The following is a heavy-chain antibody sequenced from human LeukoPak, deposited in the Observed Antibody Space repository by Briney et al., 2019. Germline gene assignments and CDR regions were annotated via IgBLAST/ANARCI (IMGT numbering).Heavy chain of an antibody. CDR1: GGSISSSYYY. V-gene: IGHV4-39*07. J-gene: IGHJ4*02. CDR2: IYYSGST. CDR3: ARGSPYDSSGYYPSFDY. D-gene: IGHD3-22*01. Sequence: PSETLSLTCTVSGGSISSSYYYWGWIRQPPGKGLEWIGSIYYSGSTNYNPSLKSRVTISVDTSTNQFSLKLSSVTAADTAVYYCARGSPYDSSGYYPSFDYWGQGTLVTVSS.